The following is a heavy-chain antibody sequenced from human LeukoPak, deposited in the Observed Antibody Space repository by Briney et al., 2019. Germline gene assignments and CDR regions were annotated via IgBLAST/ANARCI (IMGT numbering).Heavy chain of an antibody. Sequence: PSETLSLTCTVSGGSISSGGYYWSWIRQHPGKGLEWIGYIYYSGSTYYNPSLKSRVTISVDTSKNQFSLKLSSVTAADTAVYYCARGTYDYVWGSYEAPWFDYWGQGTLVTVSS. V-gene: IGHV4-31*03. D-gene: IGHD3-16*01. CDR3: ARGTYDYVWGSYEAPWFDY. CDR1: GGSISSGGYY. CDR2: IYYSGST. J-gene: IGHJ4*02.